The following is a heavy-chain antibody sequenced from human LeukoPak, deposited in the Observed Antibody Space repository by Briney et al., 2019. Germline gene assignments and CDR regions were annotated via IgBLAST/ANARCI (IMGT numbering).Heavy chain of an antibody. Sequence: SETLSLTCTVSSGSISSGAYHWNWIRQHPGKGLEWIGYILYSGSTYYNPSLTSRVTISVGTSKNQSSLNLSSMTAADTAVYYCAKGLEDYDFWTGYKHLDYWGQGTLVTVSS. J-gene: IGHJ4*02. V-gene: IGHV4-31*03. CDR2: ILYSGST. CDR3: AKGLEDYDFWTGYKHLDY. CDR1: SGSISSGAYH. D-gene: IGHD3-3*01.